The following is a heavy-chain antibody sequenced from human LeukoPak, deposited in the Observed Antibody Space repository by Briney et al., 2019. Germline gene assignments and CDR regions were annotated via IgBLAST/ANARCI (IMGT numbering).Heavy chain of an antibody. CDR2: ISGSGGST. Sequence: PGGSLRLSCAASGFTFSSYAMSWVRQAPGKGLEWVSAISGSGGSTYYADSVKGRFTISRDNSKNTLYLQMNSLRAEDTAVYYCAKCGSGSYFYYYYMDVWGKGTTVTVSS. CDR1: GFTFSSYA. D-gene: IGHD3-10*01. CDR3: AKCGSGSYFYYYYMDV. J-gene: IGHJ6*03. V-gene: IGHV3-23*01.